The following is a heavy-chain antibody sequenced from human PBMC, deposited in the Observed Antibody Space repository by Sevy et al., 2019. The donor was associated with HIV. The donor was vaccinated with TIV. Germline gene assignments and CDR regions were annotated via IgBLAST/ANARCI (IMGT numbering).Heavy chain of an antibody. V-gene: IGHV3-7*01. Sequence: GGSLRLSCAASGFTFSDYWMSWVRQAPGMGLEWVANVNQDGSEKYYVDSMKGRFTISRDNAKNPLYLQMNSLRAEDTAVFYCARDLAAAEDYWGQGTLVTVSS. D-gene: IGHD6-13*01. CDR1: GFTFSDYW. CDR3: ARDLAAAEDY. J-gene: IGHJ4*02. CDR2: VNQDGSEK.